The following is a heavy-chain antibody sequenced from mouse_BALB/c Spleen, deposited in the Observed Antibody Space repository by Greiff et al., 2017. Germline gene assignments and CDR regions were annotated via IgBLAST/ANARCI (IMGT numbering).Heavy chain of an antibody. CDR1: GYTFNSYW. CDR2: INPSTGYT. V-gene: IGHV1-7*01. D-gene: IGHD4-1*01. CDR3: ASTWAAWCAY. J-gene: IGHJ3*01. Sequence: QVQPQQSGAELAKPGASVKMSCKASGYTFNSYWMHWVKQRPGQGLEWIGYINPSTGYTEYNQKFKDKATLTADKSSSTAYMQLSSLTSEDSAVYYCASTWAAWCAYWGQGTLVTVSA.